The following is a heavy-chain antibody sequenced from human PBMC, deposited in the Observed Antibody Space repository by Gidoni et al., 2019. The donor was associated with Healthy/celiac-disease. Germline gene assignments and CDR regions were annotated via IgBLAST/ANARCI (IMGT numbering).Heavy chain of an antibody. CDR2: INHSGST. Sequence: QVQLQQWGAGLLKPSETLSLTCAVYGGSFSGYYWSWIRQPPGKGLEWIGEINHSGSTNYNPSLKSRVTISVDTSKNQFSLKLSSVTAADTAVYYCARMVRGFYGRRKGWFDPWGQGTLVTVSS. J-gene: IGHJ5*02. CDR1: GGSFSGYY. V-gene: IGHV4-34*01. CDR3: ARMVRGFYGRRKGWFDP. D-gene: IGHD3-10*01.